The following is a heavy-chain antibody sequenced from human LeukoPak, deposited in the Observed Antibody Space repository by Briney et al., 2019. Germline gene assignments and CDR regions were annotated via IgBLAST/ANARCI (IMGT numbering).Heavy chain of an antibody. CDR2: INPSGST. CDR1: GGSIRSYD. V-gene: IGHV4-4*07. J-gene: IGHJ3*02. CDR3: ARATYYERRNNIAFDI. D-gene: IGHD3-16*01. Sequence: PSETLSLTCTVSGGSIRSYDWSWIRQPAGKGLEWIGRINPSGSTKNNPSLKSRVTMSLDTRKNQLSLNLGSVTAADTAVYYCARATYYERRNNIAFDIWGQGTMVTVSS.